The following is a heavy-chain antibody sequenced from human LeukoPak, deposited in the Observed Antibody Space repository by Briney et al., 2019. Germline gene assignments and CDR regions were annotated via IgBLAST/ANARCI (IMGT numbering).Heavy chain of an antibody. CDR3: ARGNAHAFDI. CDR2: IKRDGSGA. D-gene: IGHD1-1*01. J-gene: IGHJ3*02. Sequence: GGSLRLSCAASGFTFSFNSMHWVRQGPGKGQVWVSRIKRDGSGATYADSVKGRVTISRDNAKNTLYLQMNSLRAEDTAVYFCARGNAHAFDIWGQGTMVTVSS. CDR1: GFTFSFNS. V-gene: IGHV3-74*01.